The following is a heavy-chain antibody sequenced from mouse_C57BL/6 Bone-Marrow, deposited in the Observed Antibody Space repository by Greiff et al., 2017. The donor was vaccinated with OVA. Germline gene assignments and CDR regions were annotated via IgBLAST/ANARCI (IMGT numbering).Heavy chain of an antibody. CDR1: DSEVFPIAY. CDR2: ILPSIGRT. Sequence: QVQLQQSGSELRSPGSSVKLSCKDFDSEVFPIAYMSWVRQKPGHGFEWIGGILPSIGRTIYGEKFEDKATLDADTLSNTAYLELNSLTSEDSAIYDCARPANFYWYFDVWGTGTTVTVSS. V-gene: IGHV15-2*01. D-gene: IGHD3-3*01. J-gene: IGHJ1*03. CDR3: ARPANFYWYFDV.